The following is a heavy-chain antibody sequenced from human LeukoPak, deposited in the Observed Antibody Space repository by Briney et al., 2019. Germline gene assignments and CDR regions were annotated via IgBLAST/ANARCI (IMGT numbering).Heavy chain of an antibody. CDR3: ARGPRYSSSWYDCWFDP. CDR2: MNPNSGNT. J-gene: IGHJ5*02. D-gene: IGHD6-13*01. Sequence: ASVKVSCKASGYTFTSYDINWVRQATGQGLEWMGWMNPNSGNTGYAQKFQGRVTMTRNTSISTAYMELSSLRSEDTAVYYCARGPRYSSSWYDCWFDPWGQGTLVTDSS. CDR1: GYTFTSYD. V-gene: IGHV1-8*01.